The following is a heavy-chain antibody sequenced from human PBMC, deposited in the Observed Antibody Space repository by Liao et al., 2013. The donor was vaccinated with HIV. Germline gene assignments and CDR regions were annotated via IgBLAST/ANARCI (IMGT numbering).Heavy chain of an antibody. Sequence: QVQLQQWGAGLLKSSETLSLTCAVYGGSISGYYLGWIRQSPGKGPEWIGEINHSGSTNYYPSVRSRITISIDTSKKQFSLKLSSMTAADTAVYYCARGGGGARNAFDIWGPRGQWSPCLQ. V-gene: IGHV4-34*01. J-gene: IGHJ3*02. CDR1: GGSISGYY. CDR2: INHSGST. CDR3: ARGGGGARNAFDI. D-gene: IGHD2-15*01.